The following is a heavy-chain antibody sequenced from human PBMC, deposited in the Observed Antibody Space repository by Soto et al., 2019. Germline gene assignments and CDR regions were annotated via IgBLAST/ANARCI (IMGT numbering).Heavy chain of an antibody. CDR3: ARENEQWVAADN. D-gene: IGHD6-19*01. V-gene: IGHV3-11*01. J-gene: IGHJ4*02. CDR1: GYTFSGYY. CDR2: ITSSGSTI. Sequence: WGSLSLSCAASGYTFSGYYMSWIRQAPGKGLEWVSYITSSGSTIYYAHYVKGRFTISRDNAKNSLYLQMNSLRAEDTAVYYCARENEQWVAADNWGQGTLVTVSS.